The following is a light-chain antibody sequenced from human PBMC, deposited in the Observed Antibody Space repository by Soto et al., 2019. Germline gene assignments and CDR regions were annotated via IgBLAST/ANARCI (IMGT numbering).Light chain of an antibody. V-gene: IGKV3-20*01. Sequence: EIVLTQSPGTLSLSPGERATLSCRASQSVRSTYLAWYQQKPGQAPRLLIYGASSRATGIPDRFSDSGSGTDFTLTISRLEPEDCAVYYCQQYGSSPYTFGQGTKLEIK. J-gene: IGKJ2*01. CDR3: QQYGSSPYT. CDR2: GAS. CDR1: QSVRSTY.